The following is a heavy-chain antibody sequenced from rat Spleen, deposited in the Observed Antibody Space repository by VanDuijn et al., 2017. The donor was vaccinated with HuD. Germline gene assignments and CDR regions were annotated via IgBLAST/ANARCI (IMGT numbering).Heavy chain of an antibody. J-gene: IGHJ3*01. D-gene: IGHD1-11*01. CDR1: GFSISSYG. Sequence: QVQLKESGPGLVQPSQTLSLTCTVSGFSISSYGVIWVRQPPGKGLEWMGVIWSGGSTDYNSALKSRLSISRDTSKSQVFLRMNSLQSEDTAIYYCIRDDYRGWFAYWGQGTLVTVSS. CDR3: IRDDYRGWFAY. CDR2: IWSGGST. V-gene: IGHV2-4*01.